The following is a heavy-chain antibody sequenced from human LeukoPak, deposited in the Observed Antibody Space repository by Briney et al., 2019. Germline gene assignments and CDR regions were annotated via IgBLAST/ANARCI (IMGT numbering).Heavy chain of an antibody. CDR3: AREIYGSGSYLDY. D-gene: IGHD3-10*01. CDR1: GGSISSYY. Sequence: SETLSLTCTVSGGSISSYYWSWIRQPPGKGLEWIGYIYYSGSTNYNPSLKSRVTISVDTSKNQFSLKLSSVTAADTAVYYCAREIYGSGSYLDYWGQGTLVTVSS. CDR2: IYYSGST. V-gene: IGHV4-59*12. J-gene: IGHJ4*02.